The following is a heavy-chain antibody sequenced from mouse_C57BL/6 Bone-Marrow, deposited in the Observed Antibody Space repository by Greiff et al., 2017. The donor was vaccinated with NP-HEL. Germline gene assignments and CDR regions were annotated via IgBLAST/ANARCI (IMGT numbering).Heavy chain of an antibody. J-gene: IGHJ4*01. D-gene: IGHD3-3*01. CDR3: ARSAVFATERVRYAMDY. Sequence: QVQLQQPGAELVKPGASVKMSCKASGYTFTSYCITWVKQRPGQGLEWIGDIYPGSGSTNYNEKFKSKATLTVDTSSSTAYMQLSSLTSEDSAVFYCARSAVFATERVRYAMDYWGQGTSVTVSS. V-gene: IGHV1-55*01. CDR2: IYPGSGST. CDR1: GYTFTSYC.